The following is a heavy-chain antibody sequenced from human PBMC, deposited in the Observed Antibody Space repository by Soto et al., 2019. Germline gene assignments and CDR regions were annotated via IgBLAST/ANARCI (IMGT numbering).Heavy chain of an antibody. D-gene: IGHD1-1*01. V-gene: IGHV3-30-3*01. CDR3: AIVNPVNNLYYCYGLDV. CDR2: ISYDGYNT. CDR1: GFTFDTFA. Sequence: QVHLVESGGSVVQPGRSLRLSCAASGFTFDTFAIHWVRQTPGKVLEWVALISYDGYNTYYADSVKGRSTISRDNSKNTLYLQMTSLRPDDTGVYYCAIVNPVNNLYYCYGLDVWGQGTSVTVSS. J-gene: IGHJ6*02.